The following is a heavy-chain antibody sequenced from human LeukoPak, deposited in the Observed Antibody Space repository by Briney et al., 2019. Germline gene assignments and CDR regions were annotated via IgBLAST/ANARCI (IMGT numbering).Heavy chain of an antibody. V-gene: IGHV1-18*01. Sequence: ASVKLSCKASGYTFTGYGISWVRQAPGQGIECMGWISAYNGNTNYAQKLQGRVTMTTDTSTSTAYMELRSLRSDDTAVYYCARGDWSGYYSYFDYWGQGTLVTVSS. D-gene: IGHD3-3*01. CDR3: ARGDWSGYYSYFDY. CDR2: ISAYNGNT. CDR1: GYTFTGYG. J-gene: IGHJ4*02.